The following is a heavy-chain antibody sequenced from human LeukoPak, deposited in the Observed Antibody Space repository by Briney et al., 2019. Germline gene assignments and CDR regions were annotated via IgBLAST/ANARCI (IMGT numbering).Heavy chain of an antibody. CDR1: GFTFSSYG. V-gene: IGHV3-30*02. J-gene: IGHJ6*03. CDR3: ARVQDAVFYDYMDV. CDR2: IRYDGSNN. Sequence: GGSLRLSCAASGFTFSSYGMHWVRQAPGKGLEWVAFIRYDGSNNYHADSVKGRFTISRDNSKNTLYLQMNSLRGDDTAVYYCARVQDAVFYDYMDVWGKGTTVIVSS. D-gene: IGHD3-16*01.